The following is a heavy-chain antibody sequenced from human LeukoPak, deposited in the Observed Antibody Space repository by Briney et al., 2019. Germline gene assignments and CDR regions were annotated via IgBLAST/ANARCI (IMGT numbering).Heavy chain of an antibody. CDR1: GASISSSSYY. CDR2: IFYSGST. D-gene: IGHD6-6*01. Sequence: SETLSLTCSVSGASISSSSYYWGWLRQPPGKGLEWIGSIFYSGSTYYNPSLKSRVTISVDTSKNQFSLNLSSVTAADTAVYYCARGVAARPHFQHWGQGTLVAVSS. CDR3: ARGVAARPHFQH. J-gene: IGHJ1*01. V-gene: IGHV4-39*01.